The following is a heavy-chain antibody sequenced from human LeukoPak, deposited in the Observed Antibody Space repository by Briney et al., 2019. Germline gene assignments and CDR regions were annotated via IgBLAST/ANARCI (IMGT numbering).Heavy chain of an antibody. J-gene: IGHJ4*02. CDR3: ARVYSGSFDY. V-gene: IGHV3-53*01. D-gene: IGHD5-12*01. CDR1: GFTVSSHY. CDR2: IYSGGST. Sequence: PGGSLRLSCAASGFTVSSHYITWVRQAPGSGLEWVSLIYSGGSTYYADSVKGRFTLSRDNSKNTLYLQMNSLRAEDSAVYYCARVYSGSFDYWGQGTLVTVSS.